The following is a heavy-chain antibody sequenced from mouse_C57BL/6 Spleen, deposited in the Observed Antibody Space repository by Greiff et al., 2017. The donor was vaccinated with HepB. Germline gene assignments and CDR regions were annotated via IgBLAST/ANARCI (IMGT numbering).Heavy chain of an antibody. CDR2: IDPSDSYT. CDR1: GYTFTSYW. V-gene: IGHV1-69*01. J-gene: IGHJ4*01. Sequence: QVQLQQPGAELVMPGASVKLSCKASGYTFTSYWMHWVKQRPGQGLEWIGEIDPSDSYTNYNQKFKGRSTLTVDKSSSTAYMQLSSLTSEDSAVYYCARGGLEEDAMDYWGQGTSVTVSS. D-gene: IGHD3-3*01. CDR3: ARGGLEEDAMDY.